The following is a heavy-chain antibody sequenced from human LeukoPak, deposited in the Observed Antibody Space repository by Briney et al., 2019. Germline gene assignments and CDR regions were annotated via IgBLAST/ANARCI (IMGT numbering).Heavy chain of an antibody. CDR2: IYPADSDT. Sequence: GESLKISCKGSGYNFTSYWIGWVRQMPGKGLEWMGIIYPADSDTRYSPSFQGQVTNSADKSISTAYLKWSSLKASDSAMYYCARQDGYISGIDFWGQGTLVTVSS. V-gene: IGHV5-51*01. D-gene: IGHD3-22*01. CDR3: ARQDGYISGIDF. J-gene: IGHJ4*02. CDR1: GYNFTSYW.